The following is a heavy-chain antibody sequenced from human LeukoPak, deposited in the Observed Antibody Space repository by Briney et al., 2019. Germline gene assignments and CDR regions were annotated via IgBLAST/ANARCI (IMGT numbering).Heavy chain of an antibody. CDR1: GYTFTSYD. Sequence: ASVKVSCKASGYTFTSYDINWLRQATGQGLEWMGWMNPNSGNTGYAQKFQGRVTMTRNTSISTAYMELSSLRSEDTAVYYCARDLPCESNAFDIWGQGTMVTVSS. CDR2: MNPNSGNT. J-gene: IGHJ3*02. V-gene: IGHV1-8*01. CDR3: ARDLPCESNAFDI.